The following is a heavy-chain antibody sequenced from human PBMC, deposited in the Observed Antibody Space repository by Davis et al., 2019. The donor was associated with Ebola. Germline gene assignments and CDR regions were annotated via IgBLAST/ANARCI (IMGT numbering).Heavy chain of an antibody. D-gene: IGHD5-12*01. V-gene: IGHV4-59*12. CDR2: IYFSGAA. J-gene: IGHJ6*02. Sequence: PSETLSLTCTVSGGSITNYYWDWIRLPPGTGLERIGHIYFSGAAKYNPSLRSRATLSVDTSKNQISLKLSSVTAADTAVYYCARGAARYSGYDFTYHYYGMDVWGQGTTVTVSS. CDR1: GGSITNYY. CDR3: ARGAARYSGYDFTYHYYGMDV.